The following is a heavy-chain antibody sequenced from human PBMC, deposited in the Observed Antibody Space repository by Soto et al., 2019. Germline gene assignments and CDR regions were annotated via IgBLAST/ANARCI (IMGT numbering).Heavy chain of an antibody. CDR3: ARDRYSSGWYDLDY. CDR1: GFTFSSYG. D-gene: IGHD6-19*01. CDR2: IWYDGSNK. J-gene: IGHJ4*02. V-gene: IGHV3-33*01. Sequence: QVQLVESGGGVVQPGRSLRLSCAASGFTFSSYGMHWVRQAPGKGLEWVAVIWYDGSNKYYADSVKGRFTISRDNSKNTLYLQMNSPRVEDTAVYYCARDRYSSGWYDLDYWGQGTLVTVSS.